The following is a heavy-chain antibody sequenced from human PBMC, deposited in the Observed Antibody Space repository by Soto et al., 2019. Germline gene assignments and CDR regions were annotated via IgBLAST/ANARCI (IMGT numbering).Heavy chain of an antibody. D-gene: IGHD2-15*01. J-gene: IGHJ4*02. CDR2: INTDGSST. Sequence: EVQLVESGGGLVQPGGSLRLSCAASGFTFSSYWMHWVRQAPGKGLVWISRINTDGSSTSYVDSVQGRFTISRDNGKNTLFLQMNSLRGDDTDVYYCARRGSGVTRGLHYWGQGTLVTVSS. V-gene: IGHV3-74*01. CDR1: GFTFSSYW. CDR3: ARRGSGVTRGLHY.